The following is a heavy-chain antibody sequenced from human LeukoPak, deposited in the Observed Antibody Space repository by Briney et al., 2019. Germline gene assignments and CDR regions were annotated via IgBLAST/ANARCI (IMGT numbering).Heavy chain of an antibody. D-gene: IGHD2-2*01. Sequence: PGGSLRLSCAASGFTFSSYGMHWVRQAPGKGLEWVAFIRYDGSNKYYADSVKGRFTISRDNSKNTLYLQMNSLRAGDMALYYCAKARYCSSTSCYWDYWGQGTLVNVSS. CDR1: GFTFSSYG. J-gene: IGHJ4*02. CDR2: IRYDGSNK. V-gene: IGHV3-30*02. CDR3: AKARYCSSTSCYWDY.